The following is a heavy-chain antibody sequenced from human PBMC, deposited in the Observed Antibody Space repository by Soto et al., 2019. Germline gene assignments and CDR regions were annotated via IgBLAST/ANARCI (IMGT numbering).Heavy chain of an antibody. D-gene: IGHD2-21*02. CDR3: ARDLDCGADCYSPSYFYYAMGV. CDR1: GGTFSSNA. CDR2: IIPIFGTA. Sequence: QAQLVQSGAEVRKPGSSVKVSCKASGGTFSSNAISWVRQAPGQGLEWMGGIIPIFGTANYAQKFQGRVTITADKSTGTGYMELSSLRSNDTAVYYCARDLDCGADCYSPSYFYYAMGVWGQGTTVSVSS. V-gene: IGHV1-69*14. J-gene: IGHJ6*02.